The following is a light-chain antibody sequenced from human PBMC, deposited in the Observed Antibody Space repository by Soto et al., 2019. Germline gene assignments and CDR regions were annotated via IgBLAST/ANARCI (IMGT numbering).Light chain of an antibody. Sequence: DIQMTQSPSSLSASVGDRVTITCQASHDVSNYLNWYRQKPGKAPTLLIYDASVLETGVPSRFSGTGSGTDFSLTISSLEPEDFAVYYCQQRSHWPRTFGQGTKVEIK. CDR2: DAS. V-gene: IGKV1-33*01. J-gene: IGKJ1*01. CDR3: QQRSHWPRT. CDR1: HDVSNY.